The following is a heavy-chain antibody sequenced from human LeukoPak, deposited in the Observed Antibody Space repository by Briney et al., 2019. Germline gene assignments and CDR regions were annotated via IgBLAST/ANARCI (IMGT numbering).Heavy chain of an antibody. CDR1: GFMFSSCS. Sequence: PGGSLRLSCAGSGFMFSSCSMNWVRQAPGKGLEWISYISSSSSTIYYADSVEGRFTVSRDHAKNSLYLQMSSLRDEDTAVYYCARTYSSGWLVDYWGQGTLVTVSS. D-gene: IGHD6-19*01. V-gene: IGHV3-48*02. CDR2: ISSSSSTI. J-gene: IGHJ4*02. CDR3: ARTYSSGWLVDY.